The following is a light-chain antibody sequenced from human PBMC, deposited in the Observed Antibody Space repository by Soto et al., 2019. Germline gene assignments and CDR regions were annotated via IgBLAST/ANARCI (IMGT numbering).Light chain of an antibody. J-gene: IGLJ3*02. CDR3: SSYTSSSTLV. CDR1: SSDVGGYNY. CDR2: EVS. V-gene: IGLV2-14*01. Sequence: QSALTQPASVSGSPGQSITISCPGTSSDVGGYNYVSWYQQHPGKAPKLMIYEVSNRPSGVSNRFSGSKSGNTASLTISGLHAEDEADYYCSSYTSSSTLVFGGGTKLTVL.